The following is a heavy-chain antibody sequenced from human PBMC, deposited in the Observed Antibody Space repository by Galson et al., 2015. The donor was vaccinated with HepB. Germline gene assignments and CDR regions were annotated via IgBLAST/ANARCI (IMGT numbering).Heavy chain of an antibody. Sequence: TLSLTCAVYGGSFSGYYWSWIRQPPGKGLEWIGEINHSGSTNYNPSLKSRVTISVDTSKNQFSLKLSSVTAADTAVYYCAREGTILLWFGELLLRGWFDPWGQGTLVTVSS. V-gene: IGHV4-34*01. D-gene: IGHD3-10*01. CDR3: AREGTILLWFGELLLRGWFDP. J-gene: IGHJ5*02. CDR2: INHSGST. CDR1: GGSFSGYY.